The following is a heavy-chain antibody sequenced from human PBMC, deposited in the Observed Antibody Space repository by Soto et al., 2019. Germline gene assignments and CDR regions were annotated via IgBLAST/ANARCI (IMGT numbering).Heavy chain of an antibody. D-gene: IGHD3-3*01. CDR2: IYSGGST. V-gene: IGHV3-53*01. CDR1: GFTVSSNY. CDR3: ARINDFWSGYPQNYYYYGMDV. Sequence: GGSLRLSCAASGFTVSSNYMSWVRQAPGKGLEWVSVIYSGGSTYYADSVKGRFTISRAHSKNTLYLQMNSLRAEDTAVYYCARINDFWSGYPQNYYYYGMDVWGQGTTVTVSS. J-gene: IGHJ6*02.